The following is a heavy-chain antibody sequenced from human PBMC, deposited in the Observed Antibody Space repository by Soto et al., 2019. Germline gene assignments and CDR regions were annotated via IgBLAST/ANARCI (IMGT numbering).Heavy chain of an antibody. D-gene: IGHD3-16*01. V-gene: IGHV3-73*01. Sequence: GGSLRLSCAASGFTFGASALQWVRQASGKGLEWLGRIGSKGETYATTYAASVKGRFTISRDNAKNSLYLQMNSLRAEDTAVYYCARDAVMITFGGPPGYWGQGTLVTVSS. CDR3: ARDAVMITFGGPPGY. CDR1: GFTFGASA. CDR2: IGSKGETYAT. J-gene: IGHJ4*02.